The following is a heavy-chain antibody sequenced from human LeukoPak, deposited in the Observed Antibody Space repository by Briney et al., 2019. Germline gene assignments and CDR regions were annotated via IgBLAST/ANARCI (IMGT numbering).Heavy chain of an antibody. Sequence: PSETLSLTCAVYGGSFSGYYWSWIRQPPGKGLEWIGEINHSGSTNYNPSLKSRVTISVDTSKNQFSLKLSSVTAADTAVYYCARGVEMATIPLFDYWGQGTLVTVSS. V-gene: IGHV4-34*01. CDR1: GGSFSGYY. CDR3: ARGVEMATIPLFDY. D-gene: IGHD5-24*01. J-gene: IGHJ4*02. CDR2: INHSGST.